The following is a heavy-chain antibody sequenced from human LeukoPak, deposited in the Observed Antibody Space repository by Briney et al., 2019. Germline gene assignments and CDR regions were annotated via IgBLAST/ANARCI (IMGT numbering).Heavy chain of an antibody. D-gene: IGHD6-6*01. CDR1: GDSVSSNSAA. V-gene: IGHV6-1*01. CDR3: ASAGSVGSSWFFDY. J-gene: IGHJ4*02. Sequence: SQTLSLTCAISGDSVSSNSAAWNWIRQSPSRGLEWLGRTYYRSKWYNDYAASVKSRITVNPDTSKNQFSLQLNSVTPEDTAVYYCASAGSVGSSWFFDYWGQGTLVTVSS. CDR2: TYYRSKWYN.